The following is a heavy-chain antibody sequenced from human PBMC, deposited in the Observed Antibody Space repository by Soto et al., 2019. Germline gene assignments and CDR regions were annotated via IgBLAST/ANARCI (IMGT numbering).Heavy chain of an antibody. D-gene: IGHD2-21*01. J-gene: IGHJ5*02. V-gene: IGHV3-7*01. CDR3: ASARHIGP. CDR1: GFTFSNYW. Sequence: EVQLVESGGDLVQPGGSLRLSCAASGFTFSNYWMSWVPQAPGKGLEWVANIKQDGSESNYADSVKGRFTMSRDNAENSLYLQMTSLRAEDTAVYYCASARHIGPWGQGTLVTVSS. CDR2: IKQDGSES.